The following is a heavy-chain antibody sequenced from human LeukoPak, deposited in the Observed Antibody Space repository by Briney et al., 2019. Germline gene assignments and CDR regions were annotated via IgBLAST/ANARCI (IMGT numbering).Heavy chain of an antibody. D-gene: IGHD3-10*01. V-gene: IGHV4-59*01. CDR2: IDDSGNT. Sequence: SETLSLTCTVSGGSISRYYWSWIRRPPGKGLEWIGYIDDSGNTNYNPSLKSQVTISVDKSKNQFSLKLSFVTAADTAMYYCARSDYHNSGSHTVFDAFDIWGQGTRVTVSS. CDR3: ARSDYHNSGSHTVFDAFDI. J-gene: IGHJ3*02. CDR1: GGSISRYY.